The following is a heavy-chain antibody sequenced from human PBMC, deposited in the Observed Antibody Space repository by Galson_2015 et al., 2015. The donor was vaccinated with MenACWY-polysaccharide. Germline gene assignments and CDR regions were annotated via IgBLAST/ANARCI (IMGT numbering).Heavy chain of an antibody. Sequence: SLRLSCAASGFTFNNFAMSWVRQAPGKGLEWVSAISGNGDNTYYADSVRGRFTLSKDNSQNTLFLQMNSLRAEDTALYYCAKISPLSSNFDSWGQGTLVTVSS. CDR3: AKISPLSSNFDS. D-gene: IGHD2/OR15-2a*01. CDR1: GFTFNNFA. V-gene: IGHV3-23*01. CDR2: ISGNGDNT. J-gene: IGHJ4*02.